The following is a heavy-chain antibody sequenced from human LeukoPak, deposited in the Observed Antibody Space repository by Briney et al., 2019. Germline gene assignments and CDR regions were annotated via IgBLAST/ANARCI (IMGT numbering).Heavy chain of an antibody. Sequence: SVKVSCKASGGTFSSYAISWVRPAPGQGLEWKGGILPIFGTANYAQKFQGRVTITADESTSTAYMELSSLRSEDTAVYYCARLRLSYYYDSSGYKATDYWGQGTLVTVSS. CDR1: GGTFSSYA. V-gene: IGHV1-69*13. CDR3: ARLRLSYYYDSSGYKATDY. D-gene: IGHD3-22*01. CDR2: ILPIFGTA. J-gene: IGHJ4*02.